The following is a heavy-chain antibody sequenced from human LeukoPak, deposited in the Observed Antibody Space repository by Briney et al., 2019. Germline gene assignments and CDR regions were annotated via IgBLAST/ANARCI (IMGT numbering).Heavy chain of an antibody. CDR3: ARGYRPNWFDP. CDR2: INHSGST. V-gene: IGHV4-34*01. CDR1: GGSFSGYY. J-gene: IGHJ5*02. Sequence: PSETLSLTCAVYGGSFSGYYWSWIRQPPGKGLEWIGEINHSGSTNYNPSLKSRVTISVDTSKNQFSLKLSSVTAADTAVYYCARGYRPNWFDPWGQGTLVTVSS. D-gene: IGHD5-12*01.